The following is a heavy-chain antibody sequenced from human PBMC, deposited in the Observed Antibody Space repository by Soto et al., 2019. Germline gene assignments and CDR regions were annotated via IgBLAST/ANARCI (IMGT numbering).Heavy chain of an antibody. CDR3: TTGIYYDILTGYHNVAY. Sequence: EMHLVDSGGGLVKPGGSLRLSCAASGLNLSHPWMTWVRQAAGKGLEWVGRIKSNTDGGTADYAAPVKGRFTISRDDSKNTVYLQMNSLKTEDTAVYYCTTGIYYDILTGYHNVAYWGQGTLVTVSS. D-gene: IGHD3-9*01. V-gene: IGHV3-15*01. CDR2: IKSNTDGGTA. CDR1: GLNLSHPW. J-gene: IGHJ4*02.